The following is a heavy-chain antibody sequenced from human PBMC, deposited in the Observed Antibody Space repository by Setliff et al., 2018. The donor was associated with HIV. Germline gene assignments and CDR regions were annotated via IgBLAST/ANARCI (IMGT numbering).Heavy chain of an antibody. V-gene: IGHV1-46*02. D-gene: IGHD3-16*01. J-gene: IGHJ3*01. CDR3: TRVAVITDDAFDV. Sequence: ASVKVSCKASGDTFNNYYIYWVRQAPGQGLEWMGMINPRGETTNYAQKFQGRVTMTRDTSTSTVYMELSSLRSEDTAFYYCTRVAVITDDAFDVWGQGTMVTV. CDR2: INPRGETT. CDR1: GDTFNNYY.